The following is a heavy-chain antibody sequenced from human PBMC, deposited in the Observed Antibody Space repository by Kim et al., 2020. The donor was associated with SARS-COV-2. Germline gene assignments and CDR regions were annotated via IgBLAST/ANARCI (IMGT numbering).Heavy chain of an antibody. CDR1: EFIFGDYG. Sequence: GGSLRLSCAASEFIFGDYGMSWVRQVPGKGLEWVSGINWNGGSTGYGDSVKGRFTVYRDNAKKSLYLQMNSLRAEDTALYYCARVPRRDYSNKQDFWYF. D-gene: IGHD4-4*01. J-gene: IGHJ2*01. CDR3: ARVPRRDYSNKQDFWYF. V-gene: IGHV3-20*04. CDR2: INWNGGST.